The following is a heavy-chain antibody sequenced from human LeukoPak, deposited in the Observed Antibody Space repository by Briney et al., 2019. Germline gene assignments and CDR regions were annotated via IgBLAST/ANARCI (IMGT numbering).Heavy chain of an antibody. J-gene: IGHJ6*02. CDR2: INHSGST. V-gene: IGHV4-34*01. Sequence: TPSETLSLTCAVYGGSFSGYYWSWIRQPPGKGLEWIGEINHSGSTNYNPSLKSRVTISVDTSKNQFSLKLSSVTAADTAVYYCARGRGLYYYDPMGVYGMDVWGQGTTVTVSS. CDR3: ARGRGLYYYDPMGVYGMDV. CDR1: GGSFSGYY. D-gene: IGHD3-22*01.